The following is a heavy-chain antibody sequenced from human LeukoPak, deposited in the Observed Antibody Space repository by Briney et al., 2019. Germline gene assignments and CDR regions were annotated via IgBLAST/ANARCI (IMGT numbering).Heavy chain of an antibody. CDR1: GYTFTGYY. V-gene: IGHV1-2*02. Sequence: ASVKVSFKASGYTFTGYYMHWVRQAPGQGLEWMGWINPNSGGTNYAQKFQGRVTMTRDTSISTAYMELSRLRSDDTAVYFCARDTSYYYYMDVWGKGTTVTVSS. CDR3: ARDTSYYYYMDV. CDR2: INPNSGGT. J-gene: IGHJ6*03.